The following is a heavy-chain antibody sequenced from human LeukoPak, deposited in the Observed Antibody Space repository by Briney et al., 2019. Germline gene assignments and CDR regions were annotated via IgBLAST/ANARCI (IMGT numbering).Heavy chain of an antibody. CDR2: FDPNTGAT. V-gene: IGHV1-2*02. J-gene: IGHJ3*02. D-gene: IGHD3-10*01. CDR3: AGYTVVRGLTLSAFDI. Sequence: ASVKVSCKASGDTLTGYYIHWVRQAPRQGLEWMGCFDPNTGATNYAQKFQGRVTMTRDTSIDTDFLELRSLISDDTALNYCAGYTVVRGLTLSAFDIWGQGTMVTVSS. CDR1: GDTLTGYY.